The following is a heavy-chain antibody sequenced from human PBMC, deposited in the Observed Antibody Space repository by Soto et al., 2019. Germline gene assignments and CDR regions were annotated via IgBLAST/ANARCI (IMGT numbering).Heavy chain of an antibody. CDR3: VKGAWLDY. V-gene: IGHV3-23*01. J-gene: IGHJ4*02. CDR2: IRGSSGST. Sequence: EVQLLESGGGLVQPGGSLRLSCAASGFTFSTFDMTWVRQPPGKGLEWVSLIRGSSGSTYYADSVKGLFTISKDISKNTLYLQMNSLRAEDTALYFCVKGAWLDYWGQGNMVTVSS. CDR1: GFTFSTFD.